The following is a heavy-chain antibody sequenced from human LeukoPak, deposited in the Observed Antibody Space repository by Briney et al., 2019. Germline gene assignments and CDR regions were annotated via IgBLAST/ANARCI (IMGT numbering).Heavy chain of an antibody. J-gene: IGHJ3*02. V-gene: IGHV3-30-3*01. CDR2: ISFDGSNK. D-gene: IGHD3-10*01. CDR3: ARDGGLGTPNAFDI. Sequence: PGGSLRLSCAASGFTFGDFAMHWVRQAPGKGLEWVALISFDGSNKYYADSVKGRFTSSRDNAKNSLYLQMNSLRAEDTAVYYCARDGGLGTPNAFDIWGQGTMVTVSS. CDR1: GFTFGDFA.